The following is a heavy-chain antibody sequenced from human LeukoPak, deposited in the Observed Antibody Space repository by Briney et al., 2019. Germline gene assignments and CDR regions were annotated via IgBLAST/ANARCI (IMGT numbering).Heavy chain of an antibody. CDR1: GGSISSGDYY. J-gene: IGHJ4*02. CDR3: ARETTMGALDY. Sequence: SETLSLTCTVSGGSISSGDYYWSWIRQPPGKGLEWIGYIYYSGSTYYNPSLKSRVTISVDASKNQFSLKLSSVTAADTAVYYCARETTMGALDYWGQGTLVTVSS. V-gene: IGHV4-30-4*01. D-gene: IGHD3-10*01. CDR2: IYYSGST.